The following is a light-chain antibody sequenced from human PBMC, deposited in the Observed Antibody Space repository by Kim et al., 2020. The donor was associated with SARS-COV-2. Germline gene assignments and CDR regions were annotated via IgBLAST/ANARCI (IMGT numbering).Light chain of an antibody. Sequence: DIQMTQSPSSLSASVGDRVTITCRSSQSISGYLNLYQQRPGRAPELLIFAASTLQSGVPSRFSGNGSGTEFALTISSLQHVDFATYYCQQSYSSPRTFGQGTKVDIK. CDR3: QQSYSSPRT. CDR1: QSISGY. J-gene: IGKJ1*01. CDR2: AAS. V-gene: IGKV1-39*01.